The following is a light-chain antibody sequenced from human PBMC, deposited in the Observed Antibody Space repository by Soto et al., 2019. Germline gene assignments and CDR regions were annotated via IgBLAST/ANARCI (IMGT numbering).Light chain of an antibody. V-gene: IGKV3-20*01. J-gene: IGKJ1*01. Sequence: EIVLTQSPGTLSLSPGETATLSCRASQRVSSSYVAWYQQKPGQAPRLLLCGTSTRATGIPDRFSGSGSGTDFTLTISRLEPEDFAVYSCQQYGISPSTFGQGTKVEIK. CDR1: QRVSSSY. CDR3: QQYGISPST. CDR2: GTS.